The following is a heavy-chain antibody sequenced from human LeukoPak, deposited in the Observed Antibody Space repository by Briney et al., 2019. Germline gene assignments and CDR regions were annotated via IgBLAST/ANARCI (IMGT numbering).Heavy chain of an antibody. D-gene: IGHD2-2*01. V-gene: IGHV1-8*01. CDR1: GYIFSNYD. Sequence: PWASVTVSYMASGYIFSNYDISWVRQAAGQGFDWMGWMNPNSGNTDYALEFQGRVTFTTDTSITTAYMEMSRVRSDDTAVYYCARAVRHQLLPDEWGQGTLVTVSS. J-gene: IGHJ4*02. CDR3: ARAVRHQLLPDE. CDR2: MNPNSGNT.